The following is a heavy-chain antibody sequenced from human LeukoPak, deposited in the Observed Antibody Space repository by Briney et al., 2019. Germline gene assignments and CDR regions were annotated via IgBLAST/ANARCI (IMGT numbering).Heavy chain of an antibody. CDR1: GGTFSSYA. J-gene: IGHJ4*02. D-gene: IGHD3-10*01. CDR2: IIPILGIA. V-gene: IGHV1-69*04. CDR3: AARVTYYYGSGSPEGDGDY. Sequence: ASVKVSCKASGGTFSSYAISWVRQAPGQGLEWMGRIIPILGIANYAQKFQGRVTITADKSTSTAYMELSSLRSEDTAVYYCAARVTYYYGSGSPEGDGDYWGQGTLVTVSS.